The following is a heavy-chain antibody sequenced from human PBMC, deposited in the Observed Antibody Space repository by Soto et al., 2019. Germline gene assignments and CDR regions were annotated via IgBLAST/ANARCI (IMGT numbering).Heavy chain of an antibody. Sequence: QVQLVQSGAEVKKPGSSVKVSCKASGGTFSSYTISWVRQAPGQGLEWMGRIIPILGMANYAQKFQGRVTITADKSTSTADMELRSLRSEDTAVYYCARRPPIVVVPAAIVDWGQGTLVTVSS. CDR2: IIPILGMA. J-gene: IGHJ4*02. CDR3: ARRPPIVVVPAAIVD. V-gene: IGHV1-69*02. D-gene: IGHD2-2*01. CDR1: GGTFSSYT.